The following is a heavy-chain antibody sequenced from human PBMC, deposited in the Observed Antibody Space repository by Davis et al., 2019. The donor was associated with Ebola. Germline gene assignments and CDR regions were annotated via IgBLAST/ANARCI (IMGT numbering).Heavy chain of an antibody. CDR2: INPSGGST. Sequence: AASVKVSCKASGYTFTSYYMHWVRQAPGQGLEWMGIINPSGGSTSYAQKFQGRVTMTRDTYTSTVYMELSRLRSEDTAVYYCARDLAVVAATTLSYFDYWGQGTLVTVSS. CDR1: GYTFTSYY. CDR3: ARDLAVVAATTLSYFDY. V-gene: IGHV1-46*01. J-gene: IGHJ4*02. D-gene: IGHD2-15*01.